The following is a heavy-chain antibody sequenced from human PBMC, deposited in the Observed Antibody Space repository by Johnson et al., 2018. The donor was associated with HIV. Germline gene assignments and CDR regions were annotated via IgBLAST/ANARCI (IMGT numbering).Heavy chain of an antibody. D-gene: IGHD1-26*01. J-gene: IGHJ3*01. V-gene: IGHV3-20*04. CDR1: GFIFDDYG. CDR2: INWNGGSK. CDR3: ARRDSGSLSFDL. Sequence: VQLVESGGSVLRPGGSLRLSCEGFGFIFDDYGLNWVRQGPGKGLEWVSGINWNGGSKGYADSVKGRCTISRDNGKNSLYLQMNSLRAEDTAFYYCARRDSGSLSFDLWGQGTMVTVSS.